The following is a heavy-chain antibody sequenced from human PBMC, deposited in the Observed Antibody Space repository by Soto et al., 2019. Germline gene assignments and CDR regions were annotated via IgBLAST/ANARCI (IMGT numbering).Heavy chain of an antibody. V-gene: IGHV3-23*01. CDR2: ISGGGSNT. Sequence: PGGSLRLSCAASGFSFSTYAMTWVRQAPGKGLEWVSAISGGGSNTHYADSVKGRFTISRDNSRKLLHLQMNSLRAEDTAMYYCAKFSAASVYDISSAPDYWGQGTLVTV. J-gene: IGHJ4*02. CDR3: AKFSAASVYDISSAPDY. CDR1: GFSFSTYA. D-gene: IGHD3-9*01.